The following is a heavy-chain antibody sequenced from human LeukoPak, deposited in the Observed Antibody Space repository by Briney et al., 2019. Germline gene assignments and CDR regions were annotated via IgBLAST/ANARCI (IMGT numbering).Heavy chain of an antibody. V-gene: IGHV4-34*01. D-gene: IGHD1-26*01. CDR1: GGSFSGYY. CDR3: VKSGGYGLIDY. J-gene: IGHJ4*02. CDR2: INHSGST. Sequence: SETLSLTCAVYGGSFSGYYWSWIRQPPGKGLEWIGEINHSGSTNYNPSLKSRVTISVDTSKNQFSLRLNSVTAADTAMYFCVKSGGYGLIDYWGQGTLVTVSS.